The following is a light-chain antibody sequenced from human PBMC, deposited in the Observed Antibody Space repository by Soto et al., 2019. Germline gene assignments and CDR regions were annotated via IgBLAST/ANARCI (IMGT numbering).Light chain of an antibody. J-gene: IGKJ3*01. CDR1: PGIGKY. CDR2: TAS. CDR3: QRYNSAPFT. V-gene: IGKV1-27*01. Sequence: DIQMTQSPSSLSASVGDRVTITCRASPGIGKYLAWYQQKPGEIPKLLIYTASTLQSGVPSRFSGSGYGTAFTLTISSLQAEDVATYYCQRYNSAPFTVGAGTKVDVK.